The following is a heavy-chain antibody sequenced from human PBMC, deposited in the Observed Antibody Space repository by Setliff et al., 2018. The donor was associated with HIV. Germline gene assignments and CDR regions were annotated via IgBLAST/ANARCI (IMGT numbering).Heavy chain of an antibody. CDR1: GGSISSSSYY. D-gene: IGHD5-12*01. CDR3: ARHLYGGYTGGFDY. CDR2: IYYSGST. Sequence: SKTLSLPCTASGGSISSSSYYWGWIRQPPGKGLEWIGSIYYSGSTYYNPSLKSRVTISVDTSKNQFSLKLSSVTAADTAVYYCARHLYGGYTGGFDYWGQGTLVTVSS. J-gene: IGHJ4*02. V-gene: IGHV4-39*01.